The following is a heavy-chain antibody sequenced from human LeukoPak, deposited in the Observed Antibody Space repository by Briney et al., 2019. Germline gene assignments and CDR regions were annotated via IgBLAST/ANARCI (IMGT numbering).Heavy chain of an antibody. J-gene: IGHJ4*02. Sequence: ASGTLSLTCAVYGGSFSGYYWSWIRQPPGKGPEWIGEINHSGSTNYNPSLKSRVTISVDTSKNQFSLKLSSVTAADTAVYYCARGRPDIVVVPAAIYYWGQGTLVTVSP. CDR2: INHSGST. V-gene: IGHV4-34*01. CDR3: ARGRPDIVVVPAAIYY. D-gene: IGHD2-2*01. CDR1: GGSFSGYY.